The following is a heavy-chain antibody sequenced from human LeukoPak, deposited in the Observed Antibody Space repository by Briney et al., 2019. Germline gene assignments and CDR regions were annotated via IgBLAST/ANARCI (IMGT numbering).Heavy chain of an antibody. D-gene: IGHD3-16*02. CDR3: ARGSYDYVWGSYRHPWFDP. CDR1: GGSISTSSYY. Sequence: SETLSLTCTVSGGSISTSSYYWGWIRQPPGKGLEWIGSIYHSGSTYYNPSLKSRVTISVDTSKNQFSLKLSSVTAADTAVYYCARGSYDYVWGSYRHPWFDPWGQGTLVTVSS. CDR2: IYHSGST. V-gene: IGHV4-39*07. J-gene: IGHJ5*02.